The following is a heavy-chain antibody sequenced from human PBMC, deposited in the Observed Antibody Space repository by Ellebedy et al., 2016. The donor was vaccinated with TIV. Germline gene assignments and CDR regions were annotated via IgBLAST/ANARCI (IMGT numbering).Heavy chain of an antibody. V-gene: IGHV4-4*02. Sequence: SETLSLTXAVSGGSMSSSNWWSWVRQPPGEGLEWIGEMYHSGSSNYSPSLKSRTSISLDRTNNTFSLKMTSVTAADTAIYYCARFSTSGWYMDVWGQGTTVTVSS. J-gene: IGHJ6*02. D-gene: IGHD6-13*01. CDR1: GGSMSSSNW. CDR2: MYHSGSS. CDR3: ARFSTSGWYMDV.